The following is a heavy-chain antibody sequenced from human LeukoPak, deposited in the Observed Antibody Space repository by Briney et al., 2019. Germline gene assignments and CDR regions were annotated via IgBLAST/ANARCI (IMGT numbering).Heavy chain of an antibody. CDR3: ARDLNYYDSSGYLFDY. CDR2: IYSSRGYI. Sequence: GGALRLSCAPSGFTFTIYIMSWGREAPGEGVEWGSSIYSSRGYIYSADSVKGRFTISRDNSKNPLYLQMNSLRAEDTAVYYCARDLNYYDSSGYLFDYWGQGTLVTVSS. D-gene: IGHD3-22*01. CDR1: GFTFTIYI. J-gene: IGHJ4*02. V-gene: IGHV3-21*06.